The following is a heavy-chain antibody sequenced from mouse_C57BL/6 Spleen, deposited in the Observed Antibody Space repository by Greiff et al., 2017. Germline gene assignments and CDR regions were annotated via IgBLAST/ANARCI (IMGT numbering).Heavy chain of an antibody. D-gene: IGHD1-1*01. V-gene: IGHV1-81*01. CDR1: GYTFTSYG. J-gene: IGHJ1*03. CDR3: ERGGPYYGSSYGWYFEV. CDR2: IYPRSGNT. Sequence: QVQLKQSGAELARPGASVKLSCKASGYTFTSYGISWVKQRTGQGLEWIGEIYPRSGNTYYNEKFKGKATLTADKTSSTAYMELRRLTSEDSAVYFCERGGPYYGSSYGWYFEVWGTGTTVTVAS.